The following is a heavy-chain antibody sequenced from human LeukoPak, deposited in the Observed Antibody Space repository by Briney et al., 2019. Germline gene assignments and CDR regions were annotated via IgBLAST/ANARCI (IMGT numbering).Heavy chain of an antibody. J-gene: IGHJ6*02. D-gene: IGHD4-11*01. Sequence: GGSLRLSCAASGFTFSSYSMNWVRQAPGKGLEWVSYISSSSSTIYYADSVKGRFTISRDNAKNSLYLQMNSLRAEDTAVYYCARDDDYIRYYDMDVWGQGTTVTVSS. CDR2: ISSSSSTI. V-gene: IGHV3-48*01. CDR3: ARDDDYIRYYDMDV. CDR1: GFTFSSYS.